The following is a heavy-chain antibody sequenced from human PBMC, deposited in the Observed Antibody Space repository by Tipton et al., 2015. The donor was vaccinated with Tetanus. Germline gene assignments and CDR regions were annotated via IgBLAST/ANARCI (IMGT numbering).Heavy chain of an antibody. CDR2: ISGGGHNT. D-gene: IGHD2-8*01. Sequence: SLRLSCAASGMTLSYFAMSWVRQAPGKGLEWVSTISGGGHNTHYADSVQGRFTISRDNSKNTMYLQMNSLRAEDTAVYYCTKDVGIVLFDYWGQGTLVTVSS. J-gene: IGHJ4*02. V-gene: IGHV3-23*01. CDR1: GMTLSYFA. CDR3: TKDVGIVLFDY.